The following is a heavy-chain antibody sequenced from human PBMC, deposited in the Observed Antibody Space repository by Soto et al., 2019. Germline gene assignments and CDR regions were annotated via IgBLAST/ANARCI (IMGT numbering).Heavy chain of an antibody. CDR1: GGSISSGGYY. V-gene: IGHV4-31*03. J-gene: IGHJ5*02. CDR3: ARDARGSSWVGDTYNWLDP. D-gene: IGHD6-13*01. CDR2: IYYSGST. Sequence: SETLSLTCTVSGGSISSGGYYWSWIRQHPGKGLEWIGYIYYSGSTYYNPSLKSRVTISVDTPKNQFSLKLSSVTAADTAVYYRARDARGSSWVGDTYNWLDPWGPGTMVTVYS.